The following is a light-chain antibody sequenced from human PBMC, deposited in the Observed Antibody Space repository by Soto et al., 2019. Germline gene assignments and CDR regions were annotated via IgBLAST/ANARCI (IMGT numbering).Light chain of an antibody. J-gene: IGKJ1*01. CDR3: QQSYSPPPT. V-gene: IGKV2-28*01. CDR1: QSLLHSNGYNY. Sequence: DIVMTQSPLSLPVTPGEPASISCRSSQSLLHSNGYNYLDWYLQKPGQSPQLLIYLGSNRASGVPDRFSGSGSGTDFTLTISGLQPEDFATYSCQQSYSPPPTFGLGTKVEIK. CDR2: LGS.